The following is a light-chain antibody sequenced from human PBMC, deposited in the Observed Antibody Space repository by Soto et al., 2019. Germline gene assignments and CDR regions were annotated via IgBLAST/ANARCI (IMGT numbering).Light chain of an antibody. V-gene: IGKV1-39*01. CDR1: QTMNNF. J-gene: IGKJ1*01. Sequence: DIQMTQSPSSLSASVGDRVTITCRASQTMNNFLNWYQQKPGKAPKLLIYAASSLQSGVPSRFSGSGFGTDFTLTITILQPEDFASYYCQQTDTKPWTFGQGTRVEIK. CDR2: AAS. CDR3: QQTDTKPWT.